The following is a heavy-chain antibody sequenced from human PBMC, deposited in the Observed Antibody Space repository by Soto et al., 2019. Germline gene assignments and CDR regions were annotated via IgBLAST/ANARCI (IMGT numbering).Heavy chain of an antibody. CDR3: ARQGLRRGFDY. J-gene: IGHJ4*02. CDR2: ISYDGSNK. V-gene: IGHV3-30*03. Sequence: PGGSLRLSCAASGFTFSSYGMHWVRQAPGKGLEWVAVISYDGSNKYYADSVKGRFTISRDNSKNTLYLQMNSLRAEDTAVYYCARQGLRRGFDYWGQGTLVTVSS. CDR1: GFTFSSYG. D-gene: IGHD4-17*01.